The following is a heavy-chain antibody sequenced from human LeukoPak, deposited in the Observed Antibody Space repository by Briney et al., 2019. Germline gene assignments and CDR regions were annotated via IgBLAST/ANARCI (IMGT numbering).Heavy chain of an antibody. J-gene: IGHJ4*02. CDR1: GFTIGDYA. CDR2: IRSNAYGGTT. CDR3: TSPAYDYVWGSSDY. D-gene: IGHD3-16*01. V-gene: IGHV3-49*04. Sequence: RSLRLSCTASGFTIGDYAMSWVRQAPGKGLEWVGFIRSNAYGGTTEYAASVKGRFTISRDDSKSIAYLQMNSLKTEDTAVYYCTSPAYDYVWGSSDYWGQGTLVTVSS.